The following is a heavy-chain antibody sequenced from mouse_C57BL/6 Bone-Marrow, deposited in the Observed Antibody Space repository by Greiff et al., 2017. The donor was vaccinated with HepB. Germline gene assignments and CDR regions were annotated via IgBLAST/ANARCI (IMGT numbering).Heavy chain of an antibody. V-gene: IGHV1-9*01. CDR1: GYTFTGYW. D-gene: IGHD1-1*01. CDR2: ILPGSGST. CDR3: ARHYSASSYGAY. Sequence: QVQLQQSGAELIKPGASVKLSCKATGYTFTGYWIEWVKQRPGHGLEWIGEILPGSGSTNYNEKFKGKATLTADTSSNTAYMQLSSLTTEDSAIYYCARHYSASSYGAYWGQGTLVTVSA. J-gene: IGHJ3*01.